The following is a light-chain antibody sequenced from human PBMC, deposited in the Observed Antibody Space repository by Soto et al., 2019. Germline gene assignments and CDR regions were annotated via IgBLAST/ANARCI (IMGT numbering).Light chain of an antibody. CDR2: EVS. CDR3: FSFTTDWTHV. Sequence: LTQPASVSGSPGQSIAISCTGSSSDIGAYNYVSWFQQYPGKAPKLIISEVSNRPSGVSNRFSGSKSGTAASLTISGLQTEDEADYFCFSFTTDWTHVFGTGTKVTVL. CDR1: SSDIGAYNY. J-gene: IGLJ1*01. V-gene: IGLV2-14*01.